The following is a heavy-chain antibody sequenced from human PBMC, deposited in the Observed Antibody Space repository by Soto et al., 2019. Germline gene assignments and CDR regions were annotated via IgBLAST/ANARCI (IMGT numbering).Heavy chain of an antibody. D-gene: IGHD2-21*02. V-gene: IGHV4-31*03. CDR1: GGSISRGGYY. Sequence: SATLSLTCTVSGGSISRGGYYWSWIRQHPGKGLEWIGYIYYSGSTYYNPSLKSRVTISVDTSKNQFSLKLSSVSAADPAVFYCARVCAADCHHGMAEWGEGTAVTVSA. CDR3: ARVCAADCHHGMAE. CDR2: IYYSGST. J-gene: IGHJ6*01.